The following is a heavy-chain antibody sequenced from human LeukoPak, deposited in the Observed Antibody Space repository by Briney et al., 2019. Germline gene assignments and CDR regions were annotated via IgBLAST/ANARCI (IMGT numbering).Heavy chain of an antibody. V-gene: IGHV4-34*01. CDR2: INHSGST. D-gene: IGHD3-9*01. CDR3: ARGVLTGYSHYYYYYGMDV. J-gene: IGHJ6*02. CDR1: GGSFSGYY. Sequence: SETLSLTCAVYGGSFSGYYWSWIRQPPGKGLEWIGEINHSGSTNYNPSLKSRVTISVDTSKNQFSLKLSSVTAADTAVYYCARGVLTGYSHYYYYYGMDVWGQGTTVTVSS.